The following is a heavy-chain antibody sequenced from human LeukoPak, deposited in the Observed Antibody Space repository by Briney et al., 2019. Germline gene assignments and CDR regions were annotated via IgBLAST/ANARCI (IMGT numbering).Heavy chain of an antibody. CDR3: AKRGVVIRVILVGFHKEAYYFDS. Sequence: GGSLRLSCAVSGITLSNYGMSWVRQAPGKGLEWVAGISDSGGRTKYADSVEGRFTISRDNPKNTLYLQMNSLRAEDTAVYFCAKRGVVIRVILVGFHKEAYYFDSWGQGALVTVSS. D-gene: IGHD3-10*01. CDR1: GITLSNYG. CDR2: ISDSGGRT. J-gene: IGHJ4*02. V-gene: IGHV3-23*01.